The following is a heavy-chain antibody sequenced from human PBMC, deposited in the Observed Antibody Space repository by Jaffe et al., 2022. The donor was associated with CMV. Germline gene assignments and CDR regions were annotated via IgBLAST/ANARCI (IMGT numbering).Heavy chain of an antibody. J-gene: IGHJ4*02. CDR2: IRSKANSHAT. CDR3: TRMSDYGDG. D-gene: IGHD4-17*01. Sequence: EVHLVQSGGGVVQPGGSLKLSCAASGFTFSGSAIHWVRQASGKGLEWLGRIRSKANSHATAYAASVQGRFTISRDDSKSTAYLQMNSLKIEDTAVYYCTRMSDYGDGWGQGTLVTVFS. V-gene: IGHV3-73*02. CDR1: GFTFSGSA.